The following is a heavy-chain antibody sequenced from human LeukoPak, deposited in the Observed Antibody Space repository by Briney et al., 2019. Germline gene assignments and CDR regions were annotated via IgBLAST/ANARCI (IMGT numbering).Heavy chain of an antibody. D-gene: IGHD4-17*01. CDR2: ISYDGRNK. V-gene: IGHV3-30*04. CDR3: ARDKSDYADYYMDV. J-gene: IGHJ6*03. CDR1: GFTFSTHA. Sequence: GGSLRLSCAASGFTFSTHAMHWVRQAPGKGLEWVAVISYDGRNKYSADSVKGRFTVSRDNSKNTLDLQMNSLRAEDTAVYYCARDKSDYADYYMDVWGKGTTVTVSS.